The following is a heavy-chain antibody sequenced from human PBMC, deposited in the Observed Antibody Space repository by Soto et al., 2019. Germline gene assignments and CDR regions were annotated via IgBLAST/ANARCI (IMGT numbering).Heavy chain of an antibody. CDR1: GGSIRSNY. V-gene: IGHV4-59*01. D-gene: IGHD3-9*01. Sequence: SETLSLTCTVSGGSIRSNYWSWIRQPPGGGLEWIGYIYSSGSTNYNPSLKSRVTISEDTSKNQLSLTLSSVTAADTAVYSCARMHKTGYFDYWGQGTLVTVSS. CDR3: ARMHKTGYFDY. J-gene: IGHJ4*02. CDR2: IYSSGST.